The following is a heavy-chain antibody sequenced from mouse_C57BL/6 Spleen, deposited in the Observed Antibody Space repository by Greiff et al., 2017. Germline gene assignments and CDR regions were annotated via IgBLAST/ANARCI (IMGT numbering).Heavy chain of an antibody. CDR3: ARYAYYYGSSWYFDV. CDR1: GFTFPDYY. D-gene: IGHD1-1*01. CDR2: IRNKANGYTT. J-gene: IGHJ1*03. V-gene: IGHV7-3*01. Sequence: EVQVVESGGGLVQPGGSLSLSCAASGFTFPDYYMSWVRQPPGKALEWLGFIRNKANGYTTEYSASVKGRFTISRDNSQSILYLQMNALRAEDSATYYCARYAYYYGSSWYFDVWGTGTTVTVSS.